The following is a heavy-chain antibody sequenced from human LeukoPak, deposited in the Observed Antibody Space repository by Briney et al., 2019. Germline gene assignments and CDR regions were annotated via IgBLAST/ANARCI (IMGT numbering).Heavy chain of an antibody. CDR1: GFTFSSYW. J-gene: IGHJ4*02. CDR2: INSDGSRT. D-gene: IGHD5-18*01. Sequence: GGSLRLSCAASGFTFSSYWMHWVRHAPGKGVGWVSRINSDGSRTSYADSVKGRFTISRDNAKNTLYLEMSSLRAEDTAVYYCARDLGDTAIDLFDYWGQGILVTVSS. CDR3: ARDLGDTAIDLFDY. V-gene: IGHV3-74*01.